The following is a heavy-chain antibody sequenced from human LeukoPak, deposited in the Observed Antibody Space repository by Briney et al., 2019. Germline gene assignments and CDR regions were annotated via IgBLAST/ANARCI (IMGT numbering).Heavy chain of an antibody. CDR2: INSEGSST. Sequence: GGSLRLSCAASGFTFSSDWMHWVRQAPGKGLVWVSRINSEGSSTRYADTVKGRIIISRDNAKNTLYLQMNSLRAEDTAVYYCARLQVNPDAFDIWGQGTMVTVSS. J-gene: IGHJ3*02. V-gene: IGHV3-74*01. D-gene: IGHD4-11*01. CDR3: ARLQVNPDAFDI. CDR1: GFTFSSDW.